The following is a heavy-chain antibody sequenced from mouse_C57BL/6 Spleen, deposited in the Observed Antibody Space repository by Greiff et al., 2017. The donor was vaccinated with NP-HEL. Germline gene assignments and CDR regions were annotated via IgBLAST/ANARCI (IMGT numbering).Heavy chain of an antibody. V-gene: IGHV10-1*01. CDR2: IRSKSNNYAT. Sequence: VESGGGLAQPKGSLKLSCLASGFSFNTYVMYWVRQAPGRGLAWVARIRSKSNNYATYYADSVKDRFTISRDDSESKLYLQMNKLKTEDTAMYYGVKQQLAHWYFDVWGKGTTVTVSS. CDR1: GFSFNTYV. D-gene: IGHD4-1*02. J-gene: IGHJ1*03. CDR3: VKQQLAHWYFDV.